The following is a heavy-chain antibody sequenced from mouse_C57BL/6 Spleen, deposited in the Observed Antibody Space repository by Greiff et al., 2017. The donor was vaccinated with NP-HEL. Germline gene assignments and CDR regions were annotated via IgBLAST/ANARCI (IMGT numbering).Heavy chain of an antibody. CDR2: INPSSGYT. CDR1: GYTFTSYT. CDR3: AREGNYYGSSLYYFDY. J-gene: IGHJ2*01. D-gene: IGHD1-1*01. Sequence: QVHVKQSGAELARPGASVKMSCKASGYTFTSYTMHWVKQRPGQGLEWIGYINPSSGYTKYNQKFKDKATLTADKSSSTAYMQLSSLTSEDSAVYYCAREGNYYGSSLYYFDYWGQGTTLTVSS. V-gene: IGHV1-4*01.